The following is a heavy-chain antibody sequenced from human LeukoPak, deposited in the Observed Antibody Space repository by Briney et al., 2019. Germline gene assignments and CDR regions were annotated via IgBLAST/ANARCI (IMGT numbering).Heavy chain of an antibody. D-gene: IGHD6-6*01. CDR2: ISSSGYYI. J-gene: IGHJ4*02. CDR1: GFTFSRYT. CDR3: ARDLVSRSNY. Sequence: GGSLRLSCAASGFTFSRYTMNWVRQSPGKGLEWVSSISSSGYYIYYADSVKGRLTISRDNAKNSLYLQMNSLRAEDTAVYYCARDLVSRSNYWGQGTPVTVSS. V-gene: IGHV3-21*01.